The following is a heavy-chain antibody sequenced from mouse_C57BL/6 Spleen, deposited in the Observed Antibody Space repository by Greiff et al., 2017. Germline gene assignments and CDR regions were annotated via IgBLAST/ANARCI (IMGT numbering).Heavy chain of an antibody. J-gene: IGHJ2*01. CDR3: ARGGGLDY. CDR2: IYPGSGNT. CDR1: GYTFTDYY. Sequence: QVQLKESGAELVRPGASVKLSCKASGYTFTDYYINWVKQRPGQGLEWIARIYPGSGNTYYNEKFKGKATLTAEKSSSTAYMQLSSLTSEDYAVYFCARGGGLDYWGQGTTLTVSS. V-gene: IGHV1-76*01.